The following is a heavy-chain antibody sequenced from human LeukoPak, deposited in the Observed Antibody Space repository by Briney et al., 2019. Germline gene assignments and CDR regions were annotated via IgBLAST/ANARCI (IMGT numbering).Heavy chain of an antibody. V-gene: IGHV4-59*01. J-gene: IGHJ5*02. Sequence: PSETLSLTCTVSGGSISSYYWSWIRQPPGKGLEWIGYIYYSGSTNYNPSLKSRVTISVDTSKNQFSLKLSSVTAADTAVYYCARDNSVGDTAWWFDPWGQGTLVTVSS. D-gene: IGHD1-26*01. CDR1: GGSISSYY. CDR2: IYYSGST. CDR3: ARDNSVGDTAWWFDP.